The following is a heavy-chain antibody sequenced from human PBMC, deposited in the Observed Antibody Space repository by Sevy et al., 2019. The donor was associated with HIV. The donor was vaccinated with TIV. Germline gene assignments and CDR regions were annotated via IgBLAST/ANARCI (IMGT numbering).Heavy chain of an antibody. D-gene: IGHD3-9*01. Sequence: GGSLRLSCATSGFSFRDAWMNWVRQAPGRGLEWVGRIKSKSDAGTRDFAVPVKRRFVISRDDSKNTVNLHMNSLKIEDSAVHYCAAGLGMSDFDYWGQGVRDTVSS. CDR3: AAGLGMSDFDY. J-gene: IGHJ4*02. V-gene: IGHV3-15*01. CDR1: GFSFRDAW. CDR2: IKSKSDAGTR.